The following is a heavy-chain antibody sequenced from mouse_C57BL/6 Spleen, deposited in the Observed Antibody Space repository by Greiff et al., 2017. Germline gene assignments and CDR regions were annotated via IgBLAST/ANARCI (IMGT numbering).Heavy chain of an antibody. Sequence: VKLQESGPELVKPGASVKISCKASGYAFSSSWMNWVKQRPGKGLEWIGRIYPGDGDTNYNGKFKGKATLTADKSSSTAYMQLSSLTSEDSAVYFCASPRYYGSSKWYFDVWGTGTTVTVSS. V-gene: IGHV1-82*01. CDR2: IYPGDGDT. J-gene: IGHJ1*03. CDR1: GYAFSSSW. D-gene: IGHD1-1*01. CDR3: ASPRYYGSSKWYFDV.